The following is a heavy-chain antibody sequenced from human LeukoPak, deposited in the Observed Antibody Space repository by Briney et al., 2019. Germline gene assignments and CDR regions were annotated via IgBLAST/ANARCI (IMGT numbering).Heavy chain of an antibody. D-gene: IGHD3-3*01. CDR2: ISAYNGNT. CDR3: ARTANRGYDLWSGYLY. V-gene: IGHV1-18*01. Sequence: ASVKVSCKASGYTFTSYGISWVRLAPGQGLEWMGWISAYNGNTNYAQKLQGRVTMTTDTSTSTAYMELRSLRSDDTAVYYCARTANRGYDLWSGYLYWGQGTLVTVSS. CDR1: GYTFTSYG. J-gene: IGHJ4*02.